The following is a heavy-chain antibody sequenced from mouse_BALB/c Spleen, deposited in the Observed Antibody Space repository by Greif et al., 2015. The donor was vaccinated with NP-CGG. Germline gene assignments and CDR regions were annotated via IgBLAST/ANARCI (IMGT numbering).Heavy chain of an antibody. D-gene: IGHD2-4*01. CDR2: ISSGGSYT. CDR3: ASWDDYDGFAY. J-gene: IGHJ3*01. Sequence: VQLQQSGGDLVKPGGSLKLSCAASGFTFSSYGMSWVRQTPDKRLEWVATISSGGSYTYYPDSVKGRFTISRDNAKNTLYLQMSSLKSEDTAMYYCASWDDYDGFAYWGQGTLVTVSA. CDR1: GFTFSSYG. V-gene: IGHV5-6*01.